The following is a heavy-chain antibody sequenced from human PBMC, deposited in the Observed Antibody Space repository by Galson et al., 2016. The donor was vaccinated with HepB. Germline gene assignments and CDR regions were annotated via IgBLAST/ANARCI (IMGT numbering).Heavy chain of an antibody. J-gene: IGHJ3*01. CDR1: GFIVNNNY. CDR2: IYSDGST. CDR3: ARDPYYYDSRGYTTGFDV. D-gene: IGHD3-22*01. V-gene: IGHV3-53*01. Sequence: SLRLSCAASGFIVNNNYMNWVRQAPGKGLEWVSVIYSDGSTYYADSVKGRFTISGDNSKNMLYLQMNTLRAEDTAVYYRARDPYYYDSRGYTTGFDVWGQGKMVTVSS.